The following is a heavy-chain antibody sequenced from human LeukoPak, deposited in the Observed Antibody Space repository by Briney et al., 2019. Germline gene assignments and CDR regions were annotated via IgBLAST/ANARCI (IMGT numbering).Heavy chain of an antibody. CDR1: GGSISSYY. J-gene: IGHJ4*02. CDR3: ARDSYYYGSGNYYFDY. D-gene: IGHD3-10*01. V-gene: IGHV4-4*07. CDR2: IYTSGST. Sequence: KTSETLSLTCTVSGGSISSYYWSWIRQPAGKGLEWIGRIYTSGSTNYNPSLKSRVTMSVDTSKNQFSLKLSSVTAADTAVYYCARDSYYYGSGNYYFDYWGQGTLVTVSS.